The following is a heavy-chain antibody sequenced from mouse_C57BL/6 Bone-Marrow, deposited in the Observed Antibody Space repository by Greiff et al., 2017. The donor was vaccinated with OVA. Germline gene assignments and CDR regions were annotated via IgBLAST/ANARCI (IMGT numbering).Heavy chain of an antibody. CDR1: GFTFSSYA. J-gene: IGHJ2*01. Sequence: EVKVVESGGGLVKPGGSLKLSCAASGFTFSSYAMSWVRQTPEKRLEWVATISDGGSYTYYPDNVKGRFTISRDNAKNNLYLQMSHLKSEDTAMYYCARDRDYGSRFDYWGQGTTITVSS. CDR2: ISDGGSYT. V-gene: IGHV5-4*01. CDR3: ARDRDYGSRFDY. D-gene: IGHD1-1*01.